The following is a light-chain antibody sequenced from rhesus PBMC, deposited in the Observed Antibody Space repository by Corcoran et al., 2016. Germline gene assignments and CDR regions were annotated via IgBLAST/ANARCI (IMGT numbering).Light chain of an antibody. CDR2: KAS. V-gene: IGKV1-22*01. J-gene: IGKJ2*01. CDR1: QGISSW. CDR3: QQYSGRPYT. Sequence: DIQMTQSPSSLSASVGDTVTITCRASQGISSWLAWYQQKPGTAPKVLIYKASTLQSGVPSRFSGSGSGTDFTLTISSLQSEDFATYYCQQYSGRPYTFGRGTKVEIK.